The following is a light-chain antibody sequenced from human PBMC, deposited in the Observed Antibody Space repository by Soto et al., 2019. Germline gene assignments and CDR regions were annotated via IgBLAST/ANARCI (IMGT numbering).Light chain of an antibody. CDR1: QSVSSN. CDR3: QQYNNWPPGFT. V-gene: IGKV3-15*01. J-gene: IGKJ3*01. CDR2: GAS. Sequence: EIVMTQSPVTLSVSPGERATLSCRASQSVSSNLAWYQQKPGQAPRLLIYGASTRATGIPARFSGSGSGTEFTLTISSLQSEDFAVYYCQQYNNWPPGFTFGPGTKVDIK.